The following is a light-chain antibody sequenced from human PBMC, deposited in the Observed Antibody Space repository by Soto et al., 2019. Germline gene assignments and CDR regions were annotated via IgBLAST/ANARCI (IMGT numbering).Light chain of an antibody. CDR1: QSISDT. J-gene: IGKJ1*01. CDR3: QQYGSSRT. Sequence: EIVMTQSPATLSVSPGGRSTLSCRASQSISDTLAWYQQKPGQAPRLLIYGASSRATGIPDRFSGSGSGTDFTLTISRLEPEDFAVYYCQQYGSSRTFGQGTKVDI. CDR2: GAS. V-gene: IGKV3-20*01.